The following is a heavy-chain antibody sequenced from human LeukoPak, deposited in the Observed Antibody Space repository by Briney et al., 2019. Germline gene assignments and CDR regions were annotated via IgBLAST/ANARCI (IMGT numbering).Heavy chain of an antibody. V-gene: IGHV3-30*02. CDR2: IRYDGSNK. CDR1: GFTFSSYG. CDR3: AKDGGYCSSTSCPEDNWFDP. D-gene: IGHD2-2*01. J-gene: IGHJ5*02. Sequence: GGSLRLSRAASGFTFSSYGMHWVRQAPGKGLEWVAFIRYDGSNKYYADSVKGRFTISRDNSKNTLYLQMNSLRAEDTAVYYCAKDGGYCSSTSCPEDNWFDPWGQGTLVTVSS.